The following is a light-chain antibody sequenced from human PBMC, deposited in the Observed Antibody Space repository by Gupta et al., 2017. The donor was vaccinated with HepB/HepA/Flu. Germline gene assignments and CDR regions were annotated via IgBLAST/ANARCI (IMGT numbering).Light chain of an antibody. V-gene: IGLV1-44*01. Sequence: HSVLTQPPSASAPPGQRVPVSYSGSSSNIGSNTVNWYQQLPGTAPKLLIYSNNQRPSGVPDRFSGSKSGTSASLAISGLQSEDEADYYCAAWDDSLVFGGGTKLTVL. CDR1: SSNIGSNT. CDR3: AAWDDSLV. CDR2: SNN. J-gene: IGLJ2*01.